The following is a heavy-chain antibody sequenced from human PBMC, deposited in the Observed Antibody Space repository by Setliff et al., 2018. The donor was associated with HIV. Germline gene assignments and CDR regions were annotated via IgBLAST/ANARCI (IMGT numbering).Heavy chain of an antibody. CDR2: IYYSGST. CDR3: ARGLVNLSHYYSYYMDV. J-gene: IGHJ6*03. Sequence: SETLSLTCTVSGGSISSSSYFWGWIRQPPGKGLEWIGSIYYSGSTYYNPSLKSRLTISVDTSKNQFSLKLSAVTAADTAVYYCARGLVNLSHYYSYYMDVWGKGTTVTVSS. CDR1: GGSISSSSYF. V-gene: IGHV4-39*07. D-gene: IGHD3-10*01.